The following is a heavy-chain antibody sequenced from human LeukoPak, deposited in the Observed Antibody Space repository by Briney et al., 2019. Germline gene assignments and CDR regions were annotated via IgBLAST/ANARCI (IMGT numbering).Heavy chain of an antibody. D-gene: IGHD6-19*01. CDR3: AREDSGWYVDY. V-gene: IGHV1-2*02. Sequence: ASVKVSCKASGYTFTGYYMHWVRQAPGQGLEWMGWINPNTGTTNYAQKFQGRVTVTRDTSITTAYMELSRLGSDDTAVYYCAREDSGWYVDYWGQGTLVTVSS. J-gene: IGHJ4*02. CDR2: INPNTGTT. CDR1: GYTFTGYY.